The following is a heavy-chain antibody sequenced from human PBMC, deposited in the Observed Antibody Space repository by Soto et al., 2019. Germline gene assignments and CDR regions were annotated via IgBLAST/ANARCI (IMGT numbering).Heavy chain of an antibody. V-gene: IGHV4-39*01. CDR1: GASIISTTSSYY. CDR3: ARHFPLRVVRSTYFDA. D-gene: IGHD3-3*01. J-gene: IGHJ5*02. CDR2: VYYSGST. Sequence: SETLSLTCTVSGASIISTTSSYYWGWIRQPPGKGLEWIGSVYYSGSTYLNPSLKSRVTISVDTPQDQFSLKLSSVTAADTAVYYCARHFPLRVVRSTYFDAWGQGTLVTVSS.